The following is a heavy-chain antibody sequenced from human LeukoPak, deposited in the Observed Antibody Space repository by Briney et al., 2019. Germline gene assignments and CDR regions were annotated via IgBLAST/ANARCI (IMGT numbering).Heavy chain of an antibody. Sequence: PGRSLRLSCAASGFTFDDYAMHWVRQAPGKGLEWVSGISWNSGSIGYADSVKGRFTISRDNAKNSLYLQMNSLRAEDTALYYCAKDIGAVVPMAYGMDVWGQGTTVTVSS. J-gene: IGHJ6*02. V-gene: IGHV3-9*01. CDR2: ISWNSGSI. D-gene: IGHD4-23*01. CDR3: AKDIGAVVPMAYGMDV. CDR1: GFTFDDYA.